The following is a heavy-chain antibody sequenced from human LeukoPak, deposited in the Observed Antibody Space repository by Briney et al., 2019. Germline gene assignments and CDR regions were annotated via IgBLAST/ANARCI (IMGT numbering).Heavy chain of an antibody. D-gene: IGHD3-16*02. CDR2: ISGSDGTT. J-gene: IGHJ4*02. CDR1: GFTFSNYA. CDR3: AKVRFSHYDYVWGSYRYTTLFDY. Sequence: PGGSLRLSCAASGFTFSNYAMSWVRQAPGKGLEWVSAISGSDGTTYYADSVKGRFTISRDNSKNTLYLQMNSLRAEDTAVYYCAKVRFSHYDYVWGSYRYTTLFDYWGQGTLVTVSS. V-gene: IGHV3-23*01.